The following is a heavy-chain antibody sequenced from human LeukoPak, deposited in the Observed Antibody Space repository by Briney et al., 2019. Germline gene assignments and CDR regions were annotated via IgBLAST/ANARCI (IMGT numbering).Heavy chain of an antibody. CDR1: GGTFSSYA. D-gene: IGHD4-23*01. CDR2: IIPIFGTA. J-gene: IGHJ3*02. Sequence: SVKVSCKASGGTFSSYAISWVRQAPGQGLEWMGGIIPIFGTANYAQKFQGRVTITADESTSTAYMELSSLRSEDTAVYYCASVDPVVSPEMGAFDIWGQGTMVTVSS. V-gene: IGHV1-69*13. CDR3: ASVDPVVSPEMGAFDI.